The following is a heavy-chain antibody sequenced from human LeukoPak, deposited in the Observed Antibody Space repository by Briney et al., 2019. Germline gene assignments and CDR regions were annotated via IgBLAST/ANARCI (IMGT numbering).Heavy chain of an antibody. CDR1: GFTFSSYA. CDR3: ARTTGYSSGWYGFY. V-gene: IGHV3-23*01. J-gene: IGHJ4*02. Sequence: PGGSLRLSCAASGFTFSSYAMSWVRQAPGKGLEWVSAISGSGGSTYYADSVKGRFTISRDNSKNTLYLQMNSLRAEDTAVYYCARTTGYSSGWYGFYWGQGTLVTVSS. CDR2: ISGSGGST. D-gene: IGHD6-19*01.